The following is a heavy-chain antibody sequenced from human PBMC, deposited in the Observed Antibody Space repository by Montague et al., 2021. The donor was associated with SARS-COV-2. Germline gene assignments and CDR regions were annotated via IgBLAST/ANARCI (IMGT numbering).Heavy chain of an antibody. CDR2: SFFDQGA. J-gene: IGHJ1*01. V-gene: IGHV4-59*01. CDR1: GVSINEYF. Sequence: SETLSLTCTVSGVSINEYFCTWIRHTPGKGLELNWNSFFDQGAIHKSSLKNRVNITLDTSKSQVSLRLTSVTAADTAVYFCVSGRDGSYSHFHFWGQGALVTVSS. D-gene: IGHD4-11*01. CDR3: VSGRDGSYSHFHF.